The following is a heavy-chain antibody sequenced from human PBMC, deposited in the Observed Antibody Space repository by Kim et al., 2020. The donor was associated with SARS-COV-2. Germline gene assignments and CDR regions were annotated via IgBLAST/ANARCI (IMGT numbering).Heavy chain of an antibody. V-gene: IGHV3-53*04. D-gene: IGHD4-4*01. J-gene: IGHJ4*02. CDR3: ARLATVDQLDDY. Sequence: YYADSVKGRFTISRHNSKNTLYLQMNSLRAEDTAVYYCARLATVDQLDDYWGQGTLVTVSS.